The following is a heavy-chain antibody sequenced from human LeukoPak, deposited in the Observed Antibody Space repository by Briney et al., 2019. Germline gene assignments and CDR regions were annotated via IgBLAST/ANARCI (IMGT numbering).Heavy chain of an antibody. Sequence: SETLSLTCTVSGGSFSNSYWSWIRQPSGKGLEWIGRIHTSGSTNYNPSLNHRLTMSIDAPKNQISLRLSSVTAADTAIYYCVTDEGGYWGQGTWVPVSS. J-gene: IGHJ4*02. CDR3: VTDEGGY. CDR2: IHTSGST. CDR1: GGSFSNSY. D-gene: IGHD3-16*01. V-gene: IGHV4-4*07.